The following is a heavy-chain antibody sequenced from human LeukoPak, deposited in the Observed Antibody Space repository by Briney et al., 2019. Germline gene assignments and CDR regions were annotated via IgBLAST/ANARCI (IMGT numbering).Heavy chain of an antibody. D-gene: IGHD3-22*01. J-gene: IGHJ5*02. V-gene: IGHV4-30-4*01. Sequence: SQTLSLTCTVSGGSISSGDYYWSWIRQPPGKGLEWIAYMYYSGSTYYNPSLKSRVTMSAHTSKNQRSLKLSSVTAAQTAVYYCARPDYYDSRIDPWGQGILVTVSS. CDR2: MYYSGST. CDR1: GGSISSGDYY. CDR3: ARPDYYDSRIDP.